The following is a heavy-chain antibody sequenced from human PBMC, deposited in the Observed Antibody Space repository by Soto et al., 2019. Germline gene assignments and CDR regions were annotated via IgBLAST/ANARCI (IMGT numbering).Heavy chain of an antibody. CDR1: GFTFSSYA. J-gene: IGHJ4*02. Sequence: QVQLVESGGGVVQPGRSLRLSCAASGFTFSSYAMHWVRQAPGKGLEWVAVISYDGSNKYYADSVEGRFTISRDNSKNTLYLQMNSLRAEDTAVYYCARFRYYDSSGYYWGEIDYWGQGTLVTVSS. D-gene: IGHD3-22*01. CDR2: ISYDGSNK. V-gene: IGHV3-30-3*01. CDR3: ARFRYYDSSGYYWGEIDY.